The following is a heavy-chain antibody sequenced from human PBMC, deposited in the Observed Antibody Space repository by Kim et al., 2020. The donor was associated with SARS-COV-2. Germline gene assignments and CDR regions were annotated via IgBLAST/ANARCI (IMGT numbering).Heavy chain of an antibody. CDR2: ISSSSSYI. D-gene: IGHD3-10*01. J-gene: IGHJ3*02. CDR3: ASLGTLRTMVRGLTLDPFDI. V-gene: IGHV3-21*01. CDR1: GFTFSSYS. Sequence: GGSLRLSCAASGFTFSSYSMNWVRQAPGKGLEWVSSISSSSSYIYYADSVKGRFTISRDNAKNSLYLQMNSLRAEDTAVYYCASLGTLRTMVRGLTLDPFDIWGQGTMVTVSS.